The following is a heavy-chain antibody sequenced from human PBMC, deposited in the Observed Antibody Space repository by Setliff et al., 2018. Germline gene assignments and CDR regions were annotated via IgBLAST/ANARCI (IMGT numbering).Heavy chain of an antibody. CDR2: ISSSSSYI. Sequence: LRLSCAASGFTFSSYSMNWVRQAPGKGLEWVSSISSSSSYIYYADSVRGRFTVSRDNARNLLYLQMNSLRADDTAVYYCATRAVGITVALNRPLDHWGQGTLVTVSS. D-gene: IGHD6-19*01. CDR1: GFTFSSYS. J-gene: IGHJ4*02. CDR3: ATRAVGITVALNRPLDH. V-gene: IGHV3-21*04.